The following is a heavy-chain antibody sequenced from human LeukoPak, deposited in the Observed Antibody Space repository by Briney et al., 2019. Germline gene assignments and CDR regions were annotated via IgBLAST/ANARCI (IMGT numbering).Heavy chain of an antibody. CDR1: GFSFSTYS. CDR2: ISSSGTTI. V-gene: IGHV3-48*01. Sequence: PGGSLRLSCAASGFSFSTYSMTWVRQAPGKGLEWVSYISSSGTTIYYADSVKGRFTISRDNAKNSLYLQMNSLRAEDTAVYYCARALYYDILTNYQTHTYYFDYWGQGTLLTVSS. CDR3: ARALYYDILTNYQTHTYYFDY. J-gene: IGHJ4*02. D-gene: IGHD3-9*01.